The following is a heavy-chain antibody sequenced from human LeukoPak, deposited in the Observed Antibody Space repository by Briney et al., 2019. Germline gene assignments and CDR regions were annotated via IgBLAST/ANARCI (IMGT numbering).Heavy chain of an antibody. J-gene: IGHJ4*02. CDR2: IYYSGST. Sequence: SETLSLTCTVSGGSVGSGSYYWSWIRQPPGKGLEWIGYIYYSGSTNYNPSLKSRVTISVDTSKNQFSLKLSSVTAADTAVYYCAREAGATNFDYWGQGTLVTVSS. CDR1: GGSVGSGSYY. V-gene: IGHV4-61*01. D-gene: IGHD1-26*01. CDR3: AREAGATNFDY.